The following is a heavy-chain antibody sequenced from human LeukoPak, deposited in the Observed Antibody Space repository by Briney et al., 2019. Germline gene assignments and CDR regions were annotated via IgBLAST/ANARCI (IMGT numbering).Heavy chain of an antibody. CDR2: ISNSGTTI. Sequence: GGSLRLSCAASGFTFSDYYMSWIRQAPGKGLEWISYISNSGTTIYYADSVKGRFTISRDNAKNSLYLQMNSLRAEDTSVYYCAKESLGRGSGSYDAFDIWGQGTMVTVSS. V-gene: IGHV3-11*04. CDR3: AKESLGRGSGSYDAFDI. D-gene: IGHD3-10*01. CDR1: GFTFSDYY. J-gene: IGHJ3*02.